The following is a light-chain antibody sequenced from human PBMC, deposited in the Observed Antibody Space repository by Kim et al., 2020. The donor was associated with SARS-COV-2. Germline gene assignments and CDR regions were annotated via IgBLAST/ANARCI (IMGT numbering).Light chain of an antibody. V-gene: IGKV1-12*01. CDR2: DAS. Sequence: DIQMTQSPSSVSAFVGDRVTITCRASHNSNNWLAWYQQKPGRAPKLLIYDASAVQSGVPSRFSGSGSGTDFTLTITTLQPEDCATYYCQQGHSFPLTFGGGTKVDIK. J-gene: IGKJ4*01. CDR3: QQGHSFPLT. CDR1: HNSNNW.